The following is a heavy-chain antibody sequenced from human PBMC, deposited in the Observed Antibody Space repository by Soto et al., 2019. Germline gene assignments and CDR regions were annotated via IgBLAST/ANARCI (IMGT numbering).Heavy chain of an antibody. CDR2: IVVGSGNT. V-gene: IGHV1-58*01. Sequence: SVKVSCKASGFTFTSSAVQWVRQARGQRLEWIGWIVVGSGNTNYAQKFQERVTITRDMSTSTAYMELSSLRSEDTAVYYCAADLPPSSGWPDYWGQGTLVTVSS. CDR3: AADLPPSSGWPDY. D-gene: IGHD6-19*01. J-gene: IGHJ4*02. CDR1: GFTFTSSA.